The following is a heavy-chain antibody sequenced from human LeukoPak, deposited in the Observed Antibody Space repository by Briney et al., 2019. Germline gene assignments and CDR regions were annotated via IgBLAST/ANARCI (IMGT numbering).Heavy chain of an antibody. J-gene: IGHJ3*02. CDR2: ISSTNYYT. V-gene: IGHV3-21*06. Sequence: GGSLRLSCAASGFTFSSYSMNWVRQAPGKGLEWVSYISSTNYYTYYADSVKGRFTISRDNAKNSLYLQMNSLRAEDTAVYYCVRVGTSFDIWGQGTMVTVSS. D-gene: IGHD7-27*01. CDR1: GFTFSSYS. CDR3: VRVGTSFDI.